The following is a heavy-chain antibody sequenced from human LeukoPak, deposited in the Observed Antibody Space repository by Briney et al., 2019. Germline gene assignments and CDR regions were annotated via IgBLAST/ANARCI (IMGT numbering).Heavy chain of an antibody. J-gene: IGHJ4*02. CDR2: ISYDGSNK. Sequence: PGRSLRLSCAASGFTFSSYAMHWVRQAPGKGLEWVAVISYDGSNKYYADSVKGRFTISRDNSKNTLYLQMNSLRAEDTAVYYCATTGTTSGFDYWGQGTLVTVSS. CDR3: ATTGTTSGFDY. D-gene: IGHD1-1*01. V-gene: IGHV3-30*04. CDR1: GFTFSSYA.